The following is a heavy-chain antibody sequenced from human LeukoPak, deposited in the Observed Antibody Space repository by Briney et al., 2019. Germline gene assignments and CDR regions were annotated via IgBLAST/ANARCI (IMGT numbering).Heavy chain of an antibody. J-gene: IGHJ4*02. CDR3: AREGVGGYHEFDY. V-gene: IGHV7-4-1*02. CDR2: INTNTGNP. Sequence: GASVKVSCKASGYTFTNYAVNWVRQAPGQGLEWMGWINTNTGNPTYAQGFTGRFVFSLDTSVSTAYLQISSLKAEDTAVYYCAREGVGGYHEFDYWGQGTLVTVSS. D-gene: IGHD5-12*01. CDR1: GYTFTNYA.